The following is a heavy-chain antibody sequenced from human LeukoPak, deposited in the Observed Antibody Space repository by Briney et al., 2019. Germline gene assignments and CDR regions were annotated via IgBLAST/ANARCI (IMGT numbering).Heavy chain of an antibody. CDR2: ISDGGSEI. Sequence: PGGSLRLSCEPSGFTFSFSTMNWVRQVPGKGLEWVSSISDGGSEIYYADSVKGRFAVSRGDAKNSLSLQMNSLRVEDTAIYYCAKGKSGSYYYYMDVWGKGTTVTVSS. CDR1: GFTFSFST. J-gene: IGHJ6*03. CDR3: AKGKSGSYYYYMDV. V-gene: IGHV3-21*04.